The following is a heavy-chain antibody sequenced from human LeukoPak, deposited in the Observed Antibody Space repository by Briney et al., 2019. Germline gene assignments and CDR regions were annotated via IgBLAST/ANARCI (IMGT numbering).Heavy chain of an antibody. CDR3: AREIVATIPLDY. CDR2: IIPILGIA. J-gene: IGHJ4*02. V-gene: IGHV1-69*04. CDR1: GGTFSSYA. D-gene: IGHD5-12*01. Sequence: SVKVSCKASGGTFSSYAISWVRQAPGQGLEWMGRIIPILGIANYAQKFQGRVTITADKSTSTAYMELSSLRSEDTAVYYCAREIVATIPLDYWGQGTLVTVSS.